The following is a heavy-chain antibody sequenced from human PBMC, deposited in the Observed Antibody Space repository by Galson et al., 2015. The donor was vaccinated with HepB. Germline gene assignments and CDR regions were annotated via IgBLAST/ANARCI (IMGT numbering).Heavy chain of an antibody. CDR3: ARVTSIYDFSSSAYSYYYYGMDV. CDR2: INTNTGTP. D-gene: IGHD2-2*01. V-gene: IGHV7-4-1*02. J-gene: IGHJ6*02. Sequence: SVKVSCKASGYTFTNYVMNWVRQAPGQGLEWMGGINTNTGTPTYAQGFAGRFVFSLDPSVRTAYLQISSLKTEDTAVYYCARVTSIYDFSSSAYSYYYYGMDVWGQGTTVTVSS. CDR1: GYTFTNYV.